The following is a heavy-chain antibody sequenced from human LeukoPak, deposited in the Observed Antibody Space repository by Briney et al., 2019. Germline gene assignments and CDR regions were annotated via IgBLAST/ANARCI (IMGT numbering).Heavy chain of an antibody. D-gene: IGHD3-10*01. V-gene: IGHV4-4*07. Sequence: PSETLSLTCTVSGGSISSYYWSWIRQPAGTALEWIGRIYTSGTITYNPSLKSRVTMSVDTSKNQFSLKLSSVTAADTAVYYCARCMVRGVISDPYVAIDYWGQGTLVTVSS. CDR3: ARCMVRGVISDPYVAIDY. CDR1: GGSISSYY. CDR2: IYTSGTI. J-gene: IGHJ4*02.